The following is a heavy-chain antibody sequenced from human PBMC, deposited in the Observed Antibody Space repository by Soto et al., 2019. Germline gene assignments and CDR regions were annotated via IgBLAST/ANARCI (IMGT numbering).Heavy chain of an antibody. V-gene: IGHV4-59*01. CDR1: GGSISSYY. D-gene: IGHD1-7*01. J-gene: IGHJ5*02. CDR3: AREYNWNSGWFDP. Sequence: PSETLSLTCTVSGGSISSYYWSWIRQPPGRGLEWIGYIYYSGSTNYNPSLKSRVTISVDTSKNQFSLKLSSVTAADTAVYYCAREYNWNSGWFDPWGQGTLVTV. CDR2: IYYSGST.